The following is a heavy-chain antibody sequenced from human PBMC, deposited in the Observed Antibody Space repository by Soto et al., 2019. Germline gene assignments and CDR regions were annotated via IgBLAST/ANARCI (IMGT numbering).Heavy chain of an antibody. Sequence: SETLSLTCTVSGGSITNSNWWSWIRQPAGKGLEWIGYISHLENTFYNPSFQSRLTLSIDRSKNQFSLKLASMTAADTAVYYCARGGGYDPFDYWGQGTLVTVS. CDR1: GGSITNSNW. D-gene: IGHD5-12*01. J-gene: IGHJ4*02. CDR2: ISHLENT. CDR3: ARGGGYDPFDY. V-gene: IGHV4-28*01.